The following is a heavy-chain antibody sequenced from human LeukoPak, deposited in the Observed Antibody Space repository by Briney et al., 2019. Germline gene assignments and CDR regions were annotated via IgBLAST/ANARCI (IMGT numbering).Heavy chain of an antibody. CDR1: GGSFSGYY. J-gene: IGHJ5*02. CDR2: INHSGST. CDR3: ARRGSYYFWFDP. Sequence: ASETLSLTCAVYGGSFSGYYWSWIRQPPGKGLEWIGEINHSGSTNYNPSLKSRVTISVDTSKNQFSLKLSSVTAADTAVYYCARRGSYYFWFDPWGQGTLVTVSS. V-gene: IGHV4-34*01. D-gene: IGHD1-26*01.